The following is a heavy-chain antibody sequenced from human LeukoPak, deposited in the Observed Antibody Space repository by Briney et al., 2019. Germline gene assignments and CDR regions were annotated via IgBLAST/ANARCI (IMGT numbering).Heavy chain of an antibody. Sequence: GGSLRLSCAASGFTFSSYAMSWVRQAPGKGLEWVSAISGSGGSTYYADSVKGRFTISRDNSKNTLYLQMNSLRAEDTAVYYCANAGRDSSSTISCGMDVWGQGTTVTVSS. CDR1: GFTFSSYA. V-gene: IGHV3-23*01. D-gene: IGHD6-13*01. CDR3: ANAGRDSSSTISCGMDV. J-gene: IGHJ6*02. CDR2: ISGSGGST.